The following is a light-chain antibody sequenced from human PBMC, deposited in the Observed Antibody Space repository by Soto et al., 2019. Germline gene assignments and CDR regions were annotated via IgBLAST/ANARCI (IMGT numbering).Light chain of an antibody. Sequence: EIVLTQSPGTLSLPPGERATLSCRASQSVSSSYLAWYQRKPGQAPRLLIYGASSRATGIPDRFSGSGSGTDFTLTISRLEPEDFAVYYCQQYGSSPGTFGQGTKVEIK. V-gene: IGKV3-20*01. CDR1: QSVSSSY. CDR3: QQYGSSPGT. CDR2: GAS. J-gene: IGKJ1*01.